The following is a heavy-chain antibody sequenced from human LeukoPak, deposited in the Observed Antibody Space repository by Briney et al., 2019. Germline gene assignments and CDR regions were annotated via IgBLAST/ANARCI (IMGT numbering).Heavy chain of an antibody. V-gene: IGHV1-69*04. D-gene: IGHD4-17*01. CDR1: GGSFDNHA. Sequence: SAVKVSCKASGGSFDNHAVSWLRQAPGRGLEWMGRIFPLLNIATYARKFKGRVTVTADKSTSPADMQLSSLNSEDTAVYYCAIARDCGDYGGHAGYSFSSWGQGTLVTVSS. CDR2: IFPLLNIA. J-gene: IGHJ5*02. CDR3: AIARDCGDYGGHAGYSFSS.